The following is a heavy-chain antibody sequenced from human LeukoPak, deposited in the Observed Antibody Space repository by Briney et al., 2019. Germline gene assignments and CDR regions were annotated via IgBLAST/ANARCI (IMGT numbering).Heavy chain of an antibody. D-gene: IGHD6-19*01. CDR2: IRYDGSNK. V-gene: IGHV3-30*02. J-gene: IGHJ4*02. CDR1: GFTFSSYG. CDR3: ARYSSGWYEPFDY. Sequence: GGSLRLSCAASGFTFSSYGMHWVRQAPGKGLEWVAFIRYDGSNKYYADSVKGRFTISRDNSKNTLYLQMNSLRAEDTAVYYCARYSSGWYEPFDYWGQGTLVTVSS.